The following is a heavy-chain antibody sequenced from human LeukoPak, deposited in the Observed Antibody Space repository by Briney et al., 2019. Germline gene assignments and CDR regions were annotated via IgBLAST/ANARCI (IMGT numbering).Heavy chain of an antibody. D-gene: IGHD6-6*01. CDR3: ARGRSIAARRYYFDY. Sequence: PSETLSLTCAVSGGSISSSDWWSWVRQPPGKGLEWIGEIYHSGSTNYNPSLKSRVTISVDKSKNQFSLKLSSVTAADTAVYYCARGRSIAARRYYFDYWGQGTLVTVSS. CDR2: IYHSGST. V-gene: IGHV4-4*02. J-gene: IGHJ4*02. CDR1: GGSISSSDW.